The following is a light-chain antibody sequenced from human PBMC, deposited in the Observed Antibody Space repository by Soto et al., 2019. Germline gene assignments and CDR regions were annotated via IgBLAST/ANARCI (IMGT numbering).Light chain of an antibody. J-gene: IGKJ2*01. CDR3: QKYRPCPQRYT. CDR1: QSVSSY. CDR2: RAS. Sequence: EIVMTQSPATLSVSPGGRATLSCRASQSVSSYLAWYQQRPGQPPRLLIYRASTRATGIPARFSGSGSGTGFSPTTSGRQFEFFAFYFCQKYRPCPQRYTLGRGTKREI. V-gene: IGKV3-15*01.